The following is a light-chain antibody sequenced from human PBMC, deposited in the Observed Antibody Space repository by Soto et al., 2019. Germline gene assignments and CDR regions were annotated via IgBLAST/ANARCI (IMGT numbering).Light chain of an antibody. J-gene: IGKJ4*01. CDR2: DAS. Sequence: ESLFTHYTSTLSLSPGERASLSCRASQSVRRNCLAWYQQKPGQAPRLLIYDASNRATGIPARFSGSGSGTDFTLTISSLEPEDFAVYYCQHRSNWPLTFGGGTNVDI. CDR3: QHRSNWPLT. CDR1: QSVRRNC. V-gene: IGKV3-11*01.